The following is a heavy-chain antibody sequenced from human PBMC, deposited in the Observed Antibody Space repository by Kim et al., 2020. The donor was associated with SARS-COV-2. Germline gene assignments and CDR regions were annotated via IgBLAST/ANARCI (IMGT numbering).Heavy chain of an antibody. D-gene: IGHD1-26*01. Sequence: YHPALKSRRTISVDTSKKQFSLKLSSVTPADTAVYYCARDSRRGGRYFDYWGQGTLVTVSS. CDR3: ARDSRRGGRYFDY. J-gene: IGHJ4*02. V-gene: IGHV4-59*01.